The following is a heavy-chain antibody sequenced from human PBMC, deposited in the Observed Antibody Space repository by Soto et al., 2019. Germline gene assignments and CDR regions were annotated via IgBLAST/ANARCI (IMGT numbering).Heavy chain of an antibody. J-gene: IGHJ6*02. D-gene: IGHD4-17*01. CDR3: AMFYGDAYYYYGMDF. CDR1: GGSISSGDYY. V-gene: IGHV4-30-4*01. Sequence: PSETLSLTCTVSGGSISSGDYYWSWIRQPPGKGLEWIGYIYYSGSTYYNPSLKSRVTISVDTSKNQFSLKLSSVTAADTAVYYCAMFYGDAYYYYGMDFWGQGTTVTVSS. CDR2: IYYSGST.